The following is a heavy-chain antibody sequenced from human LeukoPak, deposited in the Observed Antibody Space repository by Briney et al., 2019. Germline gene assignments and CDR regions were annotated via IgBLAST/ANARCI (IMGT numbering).Heavy chain of an antibody. J-gene: IGHJ6*03. Sequence: GGSLRLSCAASGFTFSSYAMSWVRQAPGKGLEWVSAISGSGGSTYYADSVKGRFTISRDNSKNTLYLQMNSLRAEDTAVYYCAKDFDVSTWFGRNYMDVWGKGTTVTVSS. CDR3: AKDFDVSTWFGRNYMDV. CDR1: GFTFSSYA. V-gene: IGHV3-23*01. CDR2: ISGSGGST. D-gene: IGHD6-13*01.